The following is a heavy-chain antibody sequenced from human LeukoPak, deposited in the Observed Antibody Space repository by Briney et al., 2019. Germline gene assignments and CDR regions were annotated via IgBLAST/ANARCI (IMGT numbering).Heavy chain of an antibody. CDR1: GYTFTSYG. CDR3: ARGDTAMVTEDAFDI. J-gene: IGHJ3*02. Sequence: ASVKVSCKASGYTFTSYGISWVRQAPGQGLEWMGWISAYNGNTNYAQKLQGRVTMTTDTSTSTAYMELRSLRSDDTAVYYCARGDTAMVTEDAFDIWGQGTMVTVSS. D-gene: IGHD5-18*01. CDR2: ISAYNGNT. V-gene: IGHV1-18*01.